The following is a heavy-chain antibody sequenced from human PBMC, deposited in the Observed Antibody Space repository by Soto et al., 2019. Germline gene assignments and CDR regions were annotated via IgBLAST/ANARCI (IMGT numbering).Heavy chain of an antibody. CDR2: FHSSGAT. Sequence: PSETLSLTCTVSGDSITSGVHYWSWIRQLPGKGLEWIGYFHSSGATYKDPSLKSRVTISVDTSKNQISLKLDSATAADTAVYYCASIWFGDFDYWGHGTLVTVSS. D-gene: IGHD3-10*01. CDR3: ASIWFGDFDY. V-gene: IGHV4-30-4*08. CDR1: GDSITSGVHY. J-gene: IGHJ4*01.